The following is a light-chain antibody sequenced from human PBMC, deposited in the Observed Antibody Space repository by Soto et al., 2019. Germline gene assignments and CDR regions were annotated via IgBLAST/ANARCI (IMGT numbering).Light chain of an antibody. Sequence: DIQMTQSPSSLSASVGDRVTITCRASQSISSYLNWYQQKPGKAPRLLIYAASSLQSGVPSRFSGSGSGTDFTLTISSLQPEDFATHYCQQSYSTQYTFGQGTKLEIK. V-gene: IGKV1-39*01. CDR3: QQSYSTQYT. J-gene: IGKJ2*01. CDR2: AAS. CDR1: QSISSY.